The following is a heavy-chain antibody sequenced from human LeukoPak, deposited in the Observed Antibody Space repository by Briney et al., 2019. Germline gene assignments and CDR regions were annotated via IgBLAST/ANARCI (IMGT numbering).Heavy chain of an antibody. J-gene: IGHJ4*02. D-gene: IGHD2-2*01. V-gene: IGHV3-7*01. CDR3: ARDLLKEFCSGTSCYASPDY. CDR2: INQDGSKK. Sequence: PGGSLRLSCAASGFTFSSYWMSWVRQAPGKGLEWVANINQDGSKKYYVDSVKGRFTISRDNAKNSLSLQMNNLRDEDTAVYYCARDLLKEFCSGTSCYASPDYWGQGTLVTVSS. CDR1: GFTFSSYW.